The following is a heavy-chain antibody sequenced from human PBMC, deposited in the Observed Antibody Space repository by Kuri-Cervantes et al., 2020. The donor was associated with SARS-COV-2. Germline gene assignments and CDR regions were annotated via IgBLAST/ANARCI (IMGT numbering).Heavy chain of an antibody. D-gene: IGHD2-2*02. CDR2: INPSGGST. J-gene: IGHJ5*02. Sequence: ASVKVSCKASGYTFTSYYMHWVRQAPGQGLEWMGIINPSGGSTSYAQKFQGRVTTTRDTSTSTVYMELSSLRSEDTAVYYCARDRGPGQLLYSAFRWFDPWGQGTLVTVSS. CDR3: ARDRGPGQLLYSAFRWFDP. CDR1: GYTFTSYY. V-gene: IGHV1-46*01.